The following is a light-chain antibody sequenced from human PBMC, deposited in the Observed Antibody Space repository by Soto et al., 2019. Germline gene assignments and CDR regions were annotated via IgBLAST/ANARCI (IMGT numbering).Light chain of an antibody. V-gene: IGLV2-18*02. Sequence: QSVLTQPPSVSGSPGQSVAISCTGTSSDVGSYNRVSWYQQPPGAAPKLMIYEVSNRPSGVPDRFSGSKSGNTASPTISGLQAEDEADYYCNSYTGSSTYVFGTGTKVTVL. CDR2: EVS. CDR1: SSDVGSYNR. J-gene: IGLJ1*01. CDR3: NSYTGSSTYV.